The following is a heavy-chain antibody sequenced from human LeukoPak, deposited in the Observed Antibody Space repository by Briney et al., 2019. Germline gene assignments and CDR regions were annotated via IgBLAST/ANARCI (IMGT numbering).Heavy chain of an antibody. CDR3: AKDLHTRPHSSGYYSDAFDI. CDR2: ISGSGGST. J-gene: IGHJ3*02. CDR1: GFTFSSYA. V-gene: IGHV3-23*01. Sequence: GGSLRLSCAASGFTFSSYAMSWVRQAPGKGLEWVSAISGSGGSTYYADSVKGRFTISRDNSKNTLYLQMNSLRAEDTAVYYCAKDLHTRPHSSGYYSDAFDIWGQGTMVTVSS. D-gene: IGHD3-22*01.